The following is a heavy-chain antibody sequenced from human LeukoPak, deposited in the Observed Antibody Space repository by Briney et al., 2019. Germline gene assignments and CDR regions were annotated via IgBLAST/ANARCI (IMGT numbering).Heavy chain of an antibody. Sequence: ASVKVSCKASGYTFTSYYMHWVRQAPGQGLEWMGIINPSGGSTSYAQKFQGRVTMTRDTSTSTVYMELSSLRSDDTAVYYCARVLISRCRRGGNCYSEFDRWFDPWGQGTLVTVSS. V-gene: IGHV1-46*01. D-gene: IGHD2-15*01. CDR1: GYTFTSYY. J-gene: IGHJ5*02. CDR2: INPSGGST. CDR3: ARVLISRCRRGGNCYSEFDRWFDP.